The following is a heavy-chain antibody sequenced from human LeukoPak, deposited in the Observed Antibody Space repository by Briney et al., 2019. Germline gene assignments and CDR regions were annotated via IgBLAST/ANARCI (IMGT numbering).Heavy chain of an antibody. J-gene: IGHJ6*03. CDR2: MNPNSGNT. V-gene: IGHV1-8*03. Sequence: ASVKVSCKASGYTFTSYDINWVRPATGQGREWMGWMNPNSGNTGYAQKFQGRVTITRNTSISTAYMELSSLRSEDTAVYYCARKYSVYDPYYYYYMDVWGKGTTVTVSS. D-gene: IGHD5/OR15-5a*01. CDR1: GYTFTSYD. CDR3: ARKYSVYDPYYYYYMDV.